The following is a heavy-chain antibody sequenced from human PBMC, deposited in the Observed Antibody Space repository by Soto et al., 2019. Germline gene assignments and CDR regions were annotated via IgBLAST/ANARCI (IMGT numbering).Heavy chain of an antibody. CDR1: GFTFSSYA. CDR2: ISGSGGST. D-gene: IGHD1-1*01. CDR3: AKDPLEPQRYNWFDP. Sequence: LRLSCAASGFTFSSYAMSWVRQAPGKGLEWVSAISGSGGSTYYADSVKGRFTISRDNSKNTLYLQMNSLRAEDTAVYYCAKDPLEPQRYNWFDPWGQGTLVTVSS. V-gene: IGHV3-23*01. J-gene: IGHJ5*02.